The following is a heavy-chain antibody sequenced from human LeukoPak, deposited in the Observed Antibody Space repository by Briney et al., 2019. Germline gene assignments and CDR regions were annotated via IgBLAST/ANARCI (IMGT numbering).Heavy chain of an antibody. CDR1: GFTFSDYW. Sequence: PGGSLRLSCAAAGFTFSDYWMHWVRQVRGKGLVWVSRINTSGSSTTYADSVKGRFTISRDNAKNTLYLQMGSLRAEDTGVYYCARSNHADDFWGQGTLVTVSS. D-gene: IGHD1-14*01. J-gene: IGHJ4*02. CDR2: INTSGSST. CDR3: ARSNHADDF. V-gene: IGHV3-74*03.